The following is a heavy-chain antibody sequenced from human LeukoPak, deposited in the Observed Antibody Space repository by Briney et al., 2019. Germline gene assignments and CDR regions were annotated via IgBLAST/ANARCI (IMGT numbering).Heavy chain of an antibody. J-gene: IGHJ4*02. Sequence: KSSETLSLTCAVSGYSISSGYYWGWIRQPPGKGLEWIGRIYTSGSTNYNPSLKSRVTISVDTSKNQFSLKLSSVTAADTAVYYCATSGVAVVFYYWGQGTLVPVSS. CDR2: IYTSGST. V-gene: IGHV4-38-2*01. CDR3: ATSGVAVVFYY. CDR1: GYSISSGYY. D-gene: IGHD6-19*01.